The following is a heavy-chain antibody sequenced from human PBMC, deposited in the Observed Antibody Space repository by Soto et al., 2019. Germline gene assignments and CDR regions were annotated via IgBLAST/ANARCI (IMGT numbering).Heavy chain of an antibody. D-gene: IGHD6-19*01. CDR1: GFIGSNNY. V-gene: IGHV3-53*01. J-gene: IGHJ4*02. Sequence: EVQLVESGGGLIQPGGSLKLSCAAYGFIGSNNYLRWVRQAPGKGLEWVSLIDSGGNTYYADSVKGRFTISRDTSQNTLYLQMKSRRAEDTAVYYCARDFDIVVAGRGGMEYWGQGTLVTVSS. CDR2: IDSGGNT. CDR3: ARDFDIVVAGRGGMEY.